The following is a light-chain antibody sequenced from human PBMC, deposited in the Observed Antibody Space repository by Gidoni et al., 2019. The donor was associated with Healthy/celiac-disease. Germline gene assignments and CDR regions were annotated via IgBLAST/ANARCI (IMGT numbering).Light chain of an antibody. V-gene: IGKV3-11*01. Sequence: EFALTQSPATLSLSPGERATLTCRASQSVSSYLAWYQQKPGQAPRLLIYDASNRATGIPARFSGSGSGTDFTLTISSLEPEDIAVYYCQQRSNWPLTFGGGTKVEIK. J-gene: IGKJ4*01. CDR3: QQRSNWPLT. CDR1: QSVSSY. CDR2: DAS.